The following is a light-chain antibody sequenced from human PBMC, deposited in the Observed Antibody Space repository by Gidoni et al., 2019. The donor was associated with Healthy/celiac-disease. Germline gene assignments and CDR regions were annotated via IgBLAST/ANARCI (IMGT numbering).Light chain of an antibody. V-gene: IGKV3-11*01. CDR3: QQRSNWPLLT. J-gene: IGKJ4*01. CDR2: DAS. CDR1: QSVSSY. Sequence: IVLPQSPATLSLSPEERATLSCRDSQSVSSYLAWYQQNPGQAPRLLIYDASNRATGIPARLSGSGSGTDFTLTISSLEPEDFAGYYCQQRSNWPLLTFGGGTKVEIK.